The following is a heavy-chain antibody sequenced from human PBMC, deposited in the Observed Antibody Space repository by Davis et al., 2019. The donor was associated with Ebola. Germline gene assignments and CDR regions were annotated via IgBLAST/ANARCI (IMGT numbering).Heavy chain of an antibody. CDR2: INSDGSST. CDR1: GFTFSSYW. CDR3: AKDGGYYDSSGSGTV. D-gene: IGHD3-22*01. V-gene: IGHV3-74*01. J-gene: IGHJ4*02. Sequence: GESLKISCAASGFTFSSYWMHWVRQAPGKGLVWVSRINSDGSSTSYADSVKGRFTISRDNSKNTLYLQMNSLRAEDTAVYYCAKDGGYYDSSGSGTVWGQGTLVTVSS.